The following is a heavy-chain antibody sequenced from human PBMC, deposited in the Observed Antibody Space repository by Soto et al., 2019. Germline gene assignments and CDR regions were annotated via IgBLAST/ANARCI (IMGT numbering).Heavy chain of an antibody. J-gene: IGHJ2*01. V-gene: IGHV3-30*18. CDR2: VSFDGRDE. Sequence: QVQLVESGGGVVQPGRSLRLSCAVSGFTLRNHGMHWVRQSPGKGLEWVAVVSFDGRDEYYANSVKGRVTVSRDNSRNTAYLQMNSLKDEDTAVYYCAKLCRSLGFGSMRYFDSSDSDWYLDLWGRGTLVTVSS. CDR3: AKLCRSLGFGSMRYFDSSDSDWYLDL. CDR1: GFTLRNHG. D-gene: IGHD3-22*01.